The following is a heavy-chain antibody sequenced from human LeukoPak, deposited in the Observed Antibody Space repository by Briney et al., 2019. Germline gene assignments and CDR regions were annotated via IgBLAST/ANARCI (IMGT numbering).Heavy chain of an antibody. D-gene: IGHD6-13*01. CDR1: GGSFSGYY. CDR2: IYTSGST. V-gene: IGHV4-4*07. J-gene: IGHJ4*02. Sequence: SETLTLTCAVYGGSFSGYYWSWIRQPAGKGLEWIGRIYTSGSTNYNPSLKSRVTMSVDTSKNQFSLRLSSVNAADTAVYYCARDILATSIAAPYYWGQGTLVTVSS. CDR3: ARDILATSIAAPYY.